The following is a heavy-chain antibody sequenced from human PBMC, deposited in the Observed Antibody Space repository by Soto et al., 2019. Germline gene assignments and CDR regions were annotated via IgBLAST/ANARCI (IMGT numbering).Heavy chain of an antibody. V-gene: IGHV3-30*18. CDR2: ISYDGSNK. CDR3: AKGRITMVRGVPYYYYYMDV. D-gene: IGHD3-10*01. J-gene: IGHJ6*03. Sequence: GGSLRLSCAASGFTFSSYGMHWVRQAPGKGLEWVAVISYDGSNKYYADSVKGRFTISRDNSKNTLYLQMNSLRAEDTAVYYCAKGRITMVRGVPYYYYYMDVWGKGTTVTVSS. CDR1: GFTFSSYG.